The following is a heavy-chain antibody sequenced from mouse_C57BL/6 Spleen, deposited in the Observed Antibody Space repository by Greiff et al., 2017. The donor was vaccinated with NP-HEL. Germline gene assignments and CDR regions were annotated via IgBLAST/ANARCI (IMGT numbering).Heavy chain of an antibody. D-gene: IGHD1-1*01. J-gene: IGHJ4*01. Sequence: VQLQQPGTELVKPGASVKLSCKASGYTFTSYWMHWVKQRPGQGLEWIGNINPSNGGTNYNEKFKSKATLTVDKSSSTAYMQLSSLTSEDSAVYYCARGPYGRDYAMDYWGQGTSVTVSS. CDR2: INPSNGGT. V-gene: IGHV1-53*01. CDR1: GYTFTSYW. CDR3: ARGPYGRDYAMDY.